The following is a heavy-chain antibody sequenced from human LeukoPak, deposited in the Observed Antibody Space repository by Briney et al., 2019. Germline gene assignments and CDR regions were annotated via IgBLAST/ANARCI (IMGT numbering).Heavy chain of an antibody. V-gene: IGHV4-59*01. CDR2: VYYSGNT. J-gene: IGHJ4*02. Sequence: SETLSLTCTVSGHSISTYYWSWIRQPPGKGLEWIGYVYYSGNTNLNPSLKSQVTLSIDTSKNQFSLKLSSVTAADTAVYYCARVGSGNFDSWGQGTLVTVSS. D-gene: IGHD1-26*01. CDR3: ARVGSGNFDS. CDR1: GHSISTYY.